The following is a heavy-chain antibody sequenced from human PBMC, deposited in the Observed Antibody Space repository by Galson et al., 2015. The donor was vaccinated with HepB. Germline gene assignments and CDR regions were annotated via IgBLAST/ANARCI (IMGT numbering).Heavy chain of an antibody. CDR3: ARDRHHLTFGGVIGPSDPGVFDI. V-gene: IGHV3-48*04. CDR1: GFTFSSYS. D-gene: IGHD3-16*02. CDR2: ISTSSSTI. J-gene: IGHJ3*02. Sequence: SLRLSCAASGFTFSSYSMNWVRQAPGKGLEWVSYISTSSSTIDYADSVKGRSTISRDNAKNSLYLQMNSLRAEDTAVYYCARDRHHLTFGGVIGPSDPGVFDIWGQGTMVTVSS.